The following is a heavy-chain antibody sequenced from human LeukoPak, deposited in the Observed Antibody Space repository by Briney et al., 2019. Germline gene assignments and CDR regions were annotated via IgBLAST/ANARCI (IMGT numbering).Heavy chain of an antibody. CDR3: ARGQMEPRYYSYGMDV. CDR2: MNANSGNT. Sequence: ASVKVSCKASGYTFTSYDINWVRQATGQGLEWMGWMNANSGNTGYAQKFQGRVTMTRNTSISTAYMELSRPRSEDTAVYYCARGQMEPRYYSYGMDVWGQGTTVTVSS. CDR1: GYTFTSYD. D-gene: IGHD1-14*01. J-gene: IGHJ6*02. V-gene: IGHV1-8*01.